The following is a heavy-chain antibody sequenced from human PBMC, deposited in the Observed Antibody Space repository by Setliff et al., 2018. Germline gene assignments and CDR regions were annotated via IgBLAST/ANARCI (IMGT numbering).Heavy chain of an antibody. CDR2: ISYDGSNQ. CDR3: ARTCSGSGCYAGLES. Sequence: GGSLRLSCAASRFPFSSYGMHWVRQAPGKGLEWVAVISYDGSNQNYADSVKGRFTISRDNSKNTLYLQMNSLRPEDTAVYYCARTCSGSGCYAGLESWGQGTPVTVSS. J-gene: IGHJ4*02. V-gene: IGHV3-30*03. D-gene: IGHD2-15*01. CDR1: RFPFSSYG.